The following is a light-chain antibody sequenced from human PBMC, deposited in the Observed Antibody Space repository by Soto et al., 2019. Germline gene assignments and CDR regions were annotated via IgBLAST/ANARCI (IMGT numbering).Light chain of an antibody. CDR3: CSYAGSSTYV. J-gene: IGLJ1*01. CDR2: EGS. V-gene: IGLV2-23*01. CDR1: SSDVGSYNL. Sequence: QSVLTQPASVSGSPGQSITISCTGTSSDVGSYNLVSWYQQHPGKAPKLMIYEGSKRPSGASNRFSGSKSGNTASLTISGLQAEDEADYYCCSYAGSSTYVFGTGTKGTVL.